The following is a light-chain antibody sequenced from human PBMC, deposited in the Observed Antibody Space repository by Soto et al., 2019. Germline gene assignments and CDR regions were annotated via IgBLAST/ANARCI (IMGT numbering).Light chain of an antibody. CDR3: QQRSNSPEIT. CDR1: QSVISSD. V-gene: IGKV3D-20*02. CDR2: VAS. J-gene: IGKJ5*01. Sequence: EIVLTHSPCTLSLSPLERPSRSFRSMQSVISSDLAWHQQTPVQAPRLLIYVASSRATGIPDRFSGSGSGTDFTLTISRLEPEDFAVYYCQQRSNSPEITLGQGTRLEIK.